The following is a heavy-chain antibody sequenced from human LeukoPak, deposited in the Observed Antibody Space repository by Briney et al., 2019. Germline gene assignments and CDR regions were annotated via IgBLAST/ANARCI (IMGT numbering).Heavy chain of an antibody. V-gene: IGHV1-69*13. D-gene: IGHD2-8*01. CDR1: GGTFSSYA. CDR3: ARDPGCTNGVCYTDLGSSGFDY. J-gene: IGHJ4*02. CDR2: IIPIFGTA. Sequence: HWASVKVSRKASGGTFSSYAISWVRQAPGQGLEWMGGIIPIFGTANYAQKFQGRVTITADESTSTAYMELSSLRSEDTAVYYCARDPGCTNGVCYTDLGSSGFDYWGQGTLVTVSS.